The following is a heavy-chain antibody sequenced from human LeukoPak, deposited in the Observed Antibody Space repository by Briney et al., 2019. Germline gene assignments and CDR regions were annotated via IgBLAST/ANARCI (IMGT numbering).Heavy chain of an antibody. CDR2: IIPIFGTA. D-gene: IGHD6-19*01. V-gene: IGHV1-69*05. J-gene: IGHJ4*02. Sequence: SVKVSCKASGGTFSSYAISWVRQAPGQGLEWMGGIIPIFGTANYAQKFQGRVTITTDESTSTAYMELSSLRSEDTAVYYCATQGWSFYYFDYWGQGTLVTVSS. CDR3: ATQGWSFYYFDY. CDR1: GGTFSSYA.